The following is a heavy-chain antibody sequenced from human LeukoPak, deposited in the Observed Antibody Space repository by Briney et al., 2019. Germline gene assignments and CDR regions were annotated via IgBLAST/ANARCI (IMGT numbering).Heavy chain of an antibody. Sequence: SETLSLTCAVSGYSISSNYYWAWIRQPPGKGLEWIGSIYHSGSTYYNPSLKSRVTISVDTSKNQFSLKLSSVTAADTAVYYCARQLWFGESKDYWGQGTLVTVSS. CDR1: GYSISSNYY. J-gene: IGHJ4*02. CDR2: IYHSGST. V-gene: IGHV4-38-2*01. D-gene: IGHD3-10*01. CDR3: ARQLWFGESKDY.